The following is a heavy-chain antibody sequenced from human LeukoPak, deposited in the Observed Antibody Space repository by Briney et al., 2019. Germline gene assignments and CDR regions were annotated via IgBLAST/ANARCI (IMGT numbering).Heavy chain of an antibody. V-gene: IGHV3-74*03. CDR1: GFTFNRSW. Sequence: GGFLRLSCAASGFTFNRSWMHWVRQAPGQGLVWVSRINNDGSGTTYADSVKGRFTISRDNAKNTLYLQMNSLKADDTAFYYCARDGDGTYPLDYWGQGTLVTVSS. D-gene: IGHD1-26*01. CDR2: INNDGSGT. CDR3: ARDGDGTYPLDY. J-gene: IGHJ4*02.